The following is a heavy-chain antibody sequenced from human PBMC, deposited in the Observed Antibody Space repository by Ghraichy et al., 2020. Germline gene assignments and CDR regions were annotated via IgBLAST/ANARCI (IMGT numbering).Heavy chain of an antibody. V-gene: IGHV1-69*13. CDR1: GGTFSSYA. D-gene: IGHD3-10*01. Sequence: SVKVSCKASGGTFSSYAISWVRQAPGQGLEWMGGIIPIFGTANYAQKFQGRVTITADESTSTAYMELSSLRSEDTAVYYCAGGITMVQGVTTNWFDPWGQGTLVTVSS. CDR3: AGGITMVQGVTTNWFDP. CDR2: IIPIFGTA. J-gene: IGHJ5*02.